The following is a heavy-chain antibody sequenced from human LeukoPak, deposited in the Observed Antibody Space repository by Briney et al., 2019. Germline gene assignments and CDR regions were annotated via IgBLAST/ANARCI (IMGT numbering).Heavy chain of an antibody. CDR1: GGSISSGGYY. CDR3: ARVVVPDAFDI. CDR2: IYYSGST. D-gene: IGHD3-22*01. J-gene: IGHJ3*02. V-gene: IGHV4-31*03. Sequence: SETLSLTCTVSGGSISSGGYYWSWIRQHPGKGLEWIGYIYYSGSTYYNPSLKSRVTISVDTSKNQFSLKLSSVTAADTAVYYCARVVVPDAFDIWGQGTMVTVSS.